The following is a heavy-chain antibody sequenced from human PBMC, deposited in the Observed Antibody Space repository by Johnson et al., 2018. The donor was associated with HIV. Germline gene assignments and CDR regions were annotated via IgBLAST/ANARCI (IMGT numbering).Heavy chain of an antibody. CDR3: AGAVVVVSWGGDDAFDI. CDR1: GFTFSSYV. V-gene: IGHV3-20*04. D-gene: IGHD3-22*01. Sequence: EQLVESGGGLVQPGGSLRLSCAASGFTFSSYVMSWVRQAPGKGLEWVSGINWNGGSTGYADSVKARFTISRDNAKKSLYLQMNSLRAEETAVYYCAGAVVVVSWGGDDAFDIWGQGTMVTVSS. J-gene: IGHJ3*02. CDR2: INWNGGST.